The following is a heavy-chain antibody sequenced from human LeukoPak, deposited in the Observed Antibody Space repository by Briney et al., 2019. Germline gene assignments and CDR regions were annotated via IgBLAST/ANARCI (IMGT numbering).Heavy chain of an antibody. Sequence: KGLEWVANIKQDGSEKYYVDSVKGRFTISRDNAKNSLYLEMNSLRAEDTAVYYCVRGGDYWGQGTLVTVSS. CDR3: VRGGDY. CDR2: IKQDGSEK. V-gene: IGHV3-7*01. J-gene: IGHJ4*02.